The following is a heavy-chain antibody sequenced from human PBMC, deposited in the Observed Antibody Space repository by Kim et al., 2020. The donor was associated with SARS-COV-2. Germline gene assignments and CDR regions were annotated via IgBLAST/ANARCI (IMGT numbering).Heavy chain of an antibody. V-gene: IGHV4-39*07. J-gene: IGHJ4*03. D-gene: IGHD2-2*01. CDR3: AGDRDDTHVVPAFDD. Sequence: PALKRRVTISVGTTKNQYSLKLSSVTAADTAVYYCAGDRDDTHVVPAFDDWGQGTLVTVSS.